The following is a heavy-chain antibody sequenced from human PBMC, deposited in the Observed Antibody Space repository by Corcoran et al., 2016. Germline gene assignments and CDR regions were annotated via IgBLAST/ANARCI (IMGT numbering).Heavy chain of an antibody. CDR1: GFTFSSYG. D-gene: IGHD3-10*01. V-gene: IGHV3-30*18. Sequence: QVQLVESGGGVVQPGRSLRLSCAASGFTFSSYGMHWVRQAPGKGLEWVAVISYDGSNKYYADSVKGRFTISRDNSKKTLYLQMNSLIAEDTAVYYCAKDEYYGRNRGAYYYYGMDVWGQGTTVTVSS. CDR2: ISYDGSNK. CDR3: AKDEYYGRNRGAYYYYGMDV. J-gene: IGHJ6*02.